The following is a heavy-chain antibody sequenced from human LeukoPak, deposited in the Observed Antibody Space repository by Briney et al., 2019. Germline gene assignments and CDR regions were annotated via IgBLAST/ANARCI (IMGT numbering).Heavy chain of an antibody. J-gene: IGHJ4*02. CDR1: GVTFSTFE. CDR2: ISSSASTI. V-gene: IGHV3-48*03. CDR3: ASRRESFDY. Sequence: GGSLRLSCAASGVTFSTFEVNWVRQAPGKGLEWVSFISSSASTIFYADSMKGRFTISRDNAKNSLYLQMNSLRDEDTAVYYCASRRESFDYWGQGTLVTVSS.